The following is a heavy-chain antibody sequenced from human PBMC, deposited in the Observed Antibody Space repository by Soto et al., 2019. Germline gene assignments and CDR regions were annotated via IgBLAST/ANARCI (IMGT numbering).Heavy chain of an antibody. Sequence: QVQLVQSGSEVKRPGSSVKVSCKASGGDFRNYALTWVRQAPGQGLEWMGGFIPMSGTPKYAQKFQGRVTVTADTSTTTAYMELTGLRYADRAVYYCASSDGTSWYGDYWGQGTLVTVS. CDR3: ASSDGTSWYGDY. CDR2: FIPMSGTP. CDR1: GGDFRNYA. J-gene: IGHJ4*02. V-gene: IGHV1-69*06. D-gene: IGHD6-13*01.